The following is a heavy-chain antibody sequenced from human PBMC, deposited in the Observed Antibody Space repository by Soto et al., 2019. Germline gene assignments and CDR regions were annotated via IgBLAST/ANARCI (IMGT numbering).Heavy chain of an antibody. V-gene: IGHV4-31*03. CDR1: GGSISSGGYY. CDR3: ARDRGVVVAATPGRWFDP. CDR2: IYYSGST. D-gene: IGHD2-15*01. J-gene: IGHJ5*02. Sequence: SETLSLTCTVSGGSISSGGYYWSWIRQHPGKGLEWIGYIYYSGSTYYNPSLKSRVTISVDTSKNQFSLKLSSVTAADTAVYYCARDRGVVVAATPGRWFDPWGQGTLVTVSS.